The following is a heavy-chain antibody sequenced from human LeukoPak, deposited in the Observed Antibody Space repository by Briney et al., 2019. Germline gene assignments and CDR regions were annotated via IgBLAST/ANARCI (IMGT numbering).Heavy chain of an antibody. CDR3: ARISYYYYYMDV. V-gene: IGHV4-39*01. CDR2: IYYSGST. Sequence: SETLSLTCTVSGGSISSSSYYWGWIRQPPGKGLEWIGSIYYSGSTYYNPSLKSRVTISVDTSKDQFSLKLSSVTAADTAVYYCARISYYYYYMDVWGKGTTVTVSS. CDR1: GGSISSSSYY. J-gene: IGHJ6*03.